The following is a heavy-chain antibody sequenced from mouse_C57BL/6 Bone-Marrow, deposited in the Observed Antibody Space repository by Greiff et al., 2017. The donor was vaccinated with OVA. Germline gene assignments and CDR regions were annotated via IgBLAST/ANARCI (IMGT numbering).Heavy chain of an antibody. V-gene: IGHV14-4*01. CDR3: TVYYGSSYGFDY. D-gene: IGHD1-1*01. CDR1: GFNIKDDY. Sequence: VQLQQSGAELVRPGASVKLSCTASGFNIKDDYMHWVQQRPEQGLEWIGWIDPENGDTESASKFQGKATITADTSSNTAYLQLSSLTSEDTAVYYCTVYYGSSYGFDYWGQGTTLTVSS. J-gene: IGHJ2*01. CDR2: IDPENGDT.